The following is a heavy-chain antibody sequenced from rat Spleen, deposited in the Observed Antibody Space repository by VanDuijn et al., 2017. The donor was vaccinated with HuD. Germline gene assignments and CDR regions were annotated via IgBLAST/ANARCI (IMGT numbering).Heavy chain of an antibody. CDR2: ISTVGDNT. D-gene: IGHD4-6*01. V-gene: IGHV5S11*01. J-gene: IGHJ2*01. CDR3: ARLGGG. CDR1: GVTLNNYW. Sequence: EVQLVESGGGLVQPGRSLKLSCVASGVTLNNYWMAWIRQAPTKGLEWVAYISTVGDNTYYRDSVKGRFTISRDIAKSTLYLQMNSLQTEETAMYFCARLGGGWGQGIMVTVSS.